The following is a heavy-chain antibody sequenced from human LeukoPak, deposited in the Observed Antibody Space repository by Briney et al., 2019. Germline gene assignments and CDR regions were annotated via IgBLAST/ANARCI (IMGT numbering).Heavy chain of an antibody. CDR2: ISSSSSYI. V-gene: IGHV3-21*01. Sequence: GGSLRLSCAASGFTLSSYSMNWVRQAPGKGLEWVSSISSSSSYIYYADSVKGRFTISRDNAKNSLYLQMNSLRAEDTAVYYCARDLLGGWGGYWGQGTLVTVSS. D-gene: IGHD6-19*01. J-gene: IGHJ4*02. CDR1: GFTLSSYS. CDR3: ARDLLGGWGGY.